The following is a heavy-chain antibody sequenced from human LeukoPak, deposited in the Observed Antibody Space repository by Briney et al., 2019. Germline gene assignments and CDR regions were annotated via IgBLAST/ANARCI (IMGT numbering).Heavy chain of an antibody. Sequence: ASVKVSCTASGYTFTSYYMHWVRHAPGQGLEWMGIINPSGGSTSYAQKFQGRVTMTRDTSTSTVYMELSSLRSEDTAVYYCARDGPDTAMVREGGYDAFDIWGQGTMVTVSS. D-gene: IGHD5-18*01. CDR1: GYTFTSYY. CDR3: ARDGPDTAMVREGGYDAFDI. CDR2: INPSGGST. V-gene: IGHV1-46*01. J-gene: IGHJ3*02.